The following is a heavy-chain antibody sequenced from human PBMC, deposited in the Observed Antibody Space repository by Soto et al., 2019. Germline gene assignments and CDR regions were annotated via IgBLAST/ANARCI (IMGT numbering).Heavy chain of an antibody. CDR1: GFTLSGHW. CDR2: ISSDGGDT. CDR3: VSLSGAVAYFACDI. Sequence: EMQLVESGGGLVQPGGSLRLSCVASGFTLSGHWMHWVRQVPGKALVWVSRISSDGGDTSYADSVRGRFIVSRDNARTTVYMEMNGLRAEDTAVYSCVSLSGAVAYFACDIWGQGTTVTVSP. D-gene: IGHD3-10*02. V-gene: IGHV3-74*01. J-gene: IGHJ3*02.